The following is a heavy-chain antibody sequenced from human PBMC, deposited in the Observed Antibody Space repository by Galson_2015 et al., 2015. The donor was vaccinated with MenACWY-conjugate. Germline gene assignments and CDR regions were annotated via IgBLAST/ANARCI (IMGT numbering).Heavy chain of an antibody. Sequence: QSGAEVKKPGESLKISCKGSGYTFTAYWIGWVRQMPGKGLEWVGIIYPGDSETRYSPSFQGQVTISVDKSINTAYLQWSSLKASDTAMYYCAGDSSGWLNWFDPWGQGTLVTVSS. D-gene: IGHD6-19*01. V-gene: IGHV5-51*01. J-gene: IGHJ5*02. CDR2: IYPGDSET. CDR1: GYTFTAYW. CDR3: AGDSSGWLNWFDP.